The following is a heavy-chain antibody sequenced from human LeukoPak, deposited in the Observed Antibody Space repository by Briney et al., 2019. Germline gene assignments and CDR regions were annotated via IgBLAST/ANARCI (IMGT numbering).Heavy chain of an antibody. CDR1: GYTFTSFG. J-gene: IGHJ4*02. V-gene: IGHV1-18*01. CDR2: ISAYNGNT. Sequence: ASVKVSCKASGYTFTSFGISWVRQAPGQGLEWMGWISAYNGNTDFAQNLQGRVTMTTDTSTSTAYMELRSLRSDDTAFYYCARIGVISSWHYFDSWGQGTLVTVSS. D-gene: IGHD6-13*01. CDR3: ARIGVISSWHYFDS.